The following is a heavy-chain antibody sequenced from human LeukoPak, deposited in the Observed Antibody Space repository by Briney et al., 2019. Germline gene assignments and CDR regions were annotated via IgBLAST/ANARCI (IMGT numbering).Heavy chain of an antibody. V-gene: IGHV3-48*01. J-gene: IGHJ4*02. D-gene: IGHD6-13*01. Sequence: PGGPLRLSCAASGFTFSGYSMHWVRQAPGKGLEWISYITTTSSTTYYIDSVEGRFTISRDNARNSLYLQMNSLRAEDTAVYYCASGPTPGVAAAADYWGQGTLVTVSS. CDR2: ITTTSSTT. CDR3: ASGPTPGVAAAADY. CDR1: GFTFSGYS.